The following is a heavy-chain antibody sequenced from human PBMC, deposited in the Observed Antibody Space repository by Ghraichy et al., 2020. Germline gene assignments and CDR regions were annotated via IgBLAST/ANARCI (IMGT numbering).Heavy chain of an antibody. CDR2: INPNSGGT. Sequence: ASVKVSCKASGYTFTGYYMHWVRQAPGQGLEWMGRINPNSGGTNYAQKFQGRVTMTRDTSISTAYMELSRLRSDDTAVYYCATTLMVRGENSYYFDYWGQGTLVTVSS. D-gene: IGHD3-10*01. CDR1: GYTFTGYY. CDR3: ATTLMVRGENSYYFDY. V-gene: IGHV1-2*06. J-gene: IGHJ4*02.